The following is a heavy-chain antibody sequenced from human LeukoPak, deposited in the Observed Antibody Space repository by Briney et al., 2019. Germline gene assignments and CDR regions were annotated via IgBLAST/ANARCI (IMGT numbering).Heavy chain of an antibody. CDR3: ARDYYDSSGYYYGDAFDI. CDR1: GGSISSYY. CDR2: IYYSGNT. V-gene: IGHV4-59*01. D-gene: IGHD3-22*01. J-gene: IGHJ3*02. Sequence: SETLSLTCTVSGGSISSYYWSWIRQPPGKGLEWIGYIYYSGNTNYNPSLKSRVTIPVDTSKNQFSLKLSSVTAADTAVYYCARDYYDSSGYYYGDAFDIWGQGTMVTVSS.